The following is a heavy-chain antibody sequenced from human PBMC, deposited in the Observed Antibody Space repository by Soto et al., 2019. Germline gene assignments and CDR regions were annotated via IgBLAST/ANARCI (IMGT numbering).Heavy chain of an antibody. CDR3: SPSGYDWQFDY. CDR1: GFTFSSYW. V-gene: IGHV3-74*01. Sequence: EVQLVESGGGLVQPGGSLRLSCAASGFTFSSYWMHWVRQAPGKGLVWVSRINSDGSSTNYADSVKGRFTISRDNAKNTLYLQMNSLRAEDTDVYYCSPSGYDWQFDYWGQGTLVTVSS. CDR2: INSDGSST. D-gene: IGHD5-12*01. J-gene: IGHJ4*02.